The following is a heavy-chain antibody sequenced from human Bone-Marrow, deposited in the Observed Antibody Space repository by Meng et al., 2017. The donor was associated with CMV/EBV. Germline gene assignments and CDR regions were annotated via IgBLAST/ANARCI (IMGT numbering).Heavy chain of an antibody. Sequence: SVKVSCKASGGTFSSYAISWVRQAPGQGLEWMGGIIPILGIANYAQKFQGRVTITADKSTSTAYMELSSLRSEDTAVYYCARPADVVVPAARRSYYYYYGMDVWVQGTTVTVSS. CDR2: IIPILGIA. CDR1: GGTFSSYA. J-gene: IGHJ6*02. V-gene: IGHV1-69*10. D-gene: IGHD2-2*01. CDR3: ARPADVVVPAARRSYYYYYGMDV.